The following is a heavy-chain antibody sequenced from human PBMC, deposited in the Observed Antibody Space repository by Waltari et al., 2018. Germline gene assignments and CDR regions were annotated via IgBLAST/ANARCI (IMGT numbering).Heavy chain of an antibody. CDR1: GFTFNNYA. Sequence: EVQLLESGGGFVHPGGSLKLSCATSGFTFNNYAMAWVRQAPGKGLEWVSTSVTTGSTYDADSVKGRFSVSRDSSTNTLHLQMNGLRDEDTALYYCARVARVAPRTRVTWYFEFWGRGALVTVSS. J-gene: IGHJ4*01. CDR3: ARVARVAPRTRVTWYFEF. CDR2: SVTTGST. D-gene: IGHD5-18*01. V-gene: IGHV3-23*01.